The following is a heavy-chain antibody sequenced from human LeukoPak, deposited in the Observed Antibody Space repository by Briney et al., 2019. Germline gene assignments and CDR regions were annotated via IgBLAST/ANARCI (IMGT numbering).Heavy chain of an antibody. D-gene: IGHD3-10*01. Sequence: GGSLRLSCAESGFTFSSYNMNWVRQAPGKRLEWVSSISSGSGYIHYPDSVKGRFTISRDNAKKSLYLQMNSLRAEDTAVCYCVRDWLGIDYWGQGTLVTVSS. V-gene: IGHV3-21*01. CDR2: ISSGSGYI. CDR1: GFTFSSYN. J-gene: IGHJ4*02. CDR3: VRDWLGIDY.